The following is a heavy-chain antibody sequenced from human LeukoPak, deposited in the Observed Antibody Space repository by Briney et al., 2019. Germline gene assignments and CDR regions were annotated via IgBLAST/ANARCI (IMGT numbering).Heavy chain of an antibody. D-gene: IGHD6-13*01. Sequence: GGSLRLSCAASGFTFDDYGMSWVRQAPGKGLERVSGLNWNGGNTGYADSLKGRFTISRDNAKNSLYLQMNSLRAEDTALYYCARDRGYAASWYSRSGYFDLWGRGTLVTVSS. CDR2: LNWNGGNT. J-gene: IGHJ2*01. CDR1: GFTFDDYG. V-gene: IGHV3-20*04. CDR3: ARDRGYAASWYSRSGYFDL.